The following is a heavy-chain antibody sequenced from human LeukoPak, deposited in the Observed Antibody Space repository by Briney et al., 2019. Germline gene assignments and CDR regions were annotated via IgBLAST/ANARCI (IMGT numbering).Heavy chain of an antibody. CDR2: ICTAGDT. J-gene: IGHJ4*02. D-gene: IGHD2-15*01. CDR1: GFTFSSYD. CDR3: ARSQGYCSGGSCYLFDY. Sequence: GGSLRLSCAASGFTFSSYDMHWVRQAPGKGLEWVSAICTAGDTYYPGSVKGRLTISRENAKNSLYLQMNSLRAGDTAVYYCARSQGYCSGGSCYLFDYWGQGTLVTVSS. V-gene: IGHV3-13*01.